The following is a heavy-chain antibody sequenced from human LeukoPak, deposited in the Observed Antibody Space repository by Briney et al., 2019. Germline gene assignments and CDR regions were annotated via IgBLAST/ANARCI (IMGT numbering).Heavy chain of an antibody. D-gene: IGHD5-24*01. CDR1: GFTFSSYE. CDR2: ISSSGSTK. V-gene: IGHV3-48*03. Sequence: PGGSLRLSCAASGFTFSSYEMNWVRQAPGKGLEWVSYISSSGSTKYYADSVKGRFTISRDNGKNLVSLQMNSLRDEDTAVYYCARADRDGNKRFLDWGQGTLVTVSS. CDR3: ARADRDGNKRFLD. J-gene: IGHJ4*02.